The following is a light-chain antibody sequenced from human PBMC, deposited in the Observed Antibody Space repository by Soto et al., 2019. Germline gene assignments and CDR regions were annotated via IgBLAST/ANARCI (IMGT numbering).Light chain of an antibody. CDR3: RQYGRSPFT. J-gene: IGKJ3*01. CDR2: GAS. Sequence: EIVLTQSPGTLSLSPGERATLSCRASQSVSSSYLAWYQQKPGQAPRLLIYGASSRATGIPGRFSGSGSGTNLTLTISRLEPEDFAVYYCRQYGRSPFTFGPGTKVDIK. V-gene: IGKV3-20*01. CDR1: QSVSSSY.